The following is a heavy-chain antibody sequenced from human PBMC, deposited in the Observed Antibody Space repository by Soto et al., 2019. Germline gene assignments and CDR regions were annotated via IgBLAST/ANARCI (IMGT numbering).Heavy chain of an antibody. V-gene: IGHV4-34*01. Sequence: SETLSLTCAVYGGSFSGYYWSWIRQPPGKGLEWIGEINHSGSTNYNPSLKSRVTISVDTSKNQFSLKLSSVTAADTAVYYCARSQRLGEMVRGVITHNGMDVWGQGTTVTVSS. D-gene: IGHD3-10*01. CDR1: GGSFSGYY. CDR2: INHSGST. CDR3: ARSQRLGEMVRGVITHNGMDV. J-gene: IGHJ6*02.